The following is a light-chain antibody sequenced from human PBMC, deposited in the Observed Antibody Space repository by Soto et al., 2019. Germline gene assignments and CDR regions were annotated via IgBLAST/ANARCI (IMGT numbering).Light chain of an antibody. Sequence: ETVLTQSPAALSVSPGERVTLFCRASQSVSRNLAWHHQKPGQAPRLLIYGASTRATGIPARFSGSGSGTEFTLTISSLQSEDFAVYYCQQYNNWPITCGQGTRLEIK. CDR1: QSVSRN. CDR2: GAS. V-gene: IGKV3-15*01. CDR3: QQYNNWPIT. J-gene: IGKJ5*01.